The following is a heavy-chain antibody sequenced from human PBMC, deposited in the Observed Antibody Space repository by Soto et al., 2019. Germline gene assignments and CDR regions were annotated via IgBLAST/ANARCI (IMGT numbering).Heavy chain of an antibody. J-gene: IGHJ1*01. CDR3: AHAVGGGNSAYFQS. Sequence: QITLKESGPTLVKPPQTLTLTCTFSGFSLRTSGVGVGWIRQPPGKALEGLAVIYLEDDKRYSPSLKSRLPLXKXTXXNQVVLTMTNMDPVDTATYYCAHAVGGGNSAYFQSWGQGTLVTVSS. CDR1: GFSLRTSGVG. D-gene: IGHD2-21*02. CDR2: IYLEDDK. V-gene: IGHV2-5*02.